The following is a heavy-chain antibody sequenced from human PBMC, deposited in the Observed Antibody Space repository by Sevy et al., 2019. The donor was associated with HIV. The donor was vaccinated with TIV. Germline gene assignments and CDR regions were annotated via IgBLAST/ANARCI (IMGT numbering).Heavy chain of an antibody. CDR2: IWYDGSNK. D-gene: IGHD6-13*01. Sequence: GGSLRLSCAASGFTFSSYGMHWVRQAPGKGLEWVAVIWYDGSNKYYADSVKGRFTISRDNSKNTLYLQMNSLRAEDTAVYYCARSESIAAADRLDYWGQGALVTVSS. V-gene: IGHV3-33*01. CDR3: ARSESIAAADRLDY. J-gene: IGHJ4*02. CDR1: GFTFSSYG.